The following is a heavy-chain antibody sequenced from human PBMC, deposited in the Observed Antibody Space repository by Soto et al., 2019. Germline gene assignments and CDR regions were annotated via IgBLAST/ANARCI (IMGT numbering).Heavy chain of an antibody. V-gene: IGHV3-21*06. CDR2: ISSSSDYI. J-gene: IGHJ4*02. D-gene: IGHD6-13*01. CDR1: GYTFTDFA. CDR3: ARARVYATGPLDF. Sequence: PGGSLRLSCTASGYTFTDFAMMWVRQAPGKGLEWVSSISSSSDYIYYADSMKGRVTISRDNAKNSLFLDMNSLTGEDTAVYYCARARVYATGPLDFWGQGTLVTVSS.